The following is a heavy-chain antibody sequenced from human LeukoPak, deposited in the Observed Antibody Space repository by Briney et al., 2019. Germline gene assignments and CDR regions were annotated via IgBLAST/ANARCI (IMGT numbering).Heavy chain of an antibody. V-gene: IGHV4-39*01. CDR2: IYYSGST. CDR3: ARHPDYYMDV. Sequence: SSETLSLTCTVSGGSISSGSYYWGWIRQPPGKGLEWIGSIYYSGSTYYNPSLKSRVTISVDTSKNQFSLKLSSVTAADTAVYYCARHPDYYMDVWGKGTTVTVSS. CDR1: GGSISSGSYY. J-gene: IGHJ6*03.